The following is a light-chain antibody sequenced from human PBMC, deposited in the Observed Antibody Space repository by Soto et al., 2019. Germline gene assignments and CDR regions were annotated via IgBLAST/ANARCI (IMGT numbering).Light chain of an antibody. J-gene: IGLJ1*01. CDR1: SSNIGAGYD. V-gene: IGLV1-40*01. Sequence: QSALTQPPSVSGAPGQRVTISCTGSSSNIGAGYDVHWYQQLPGTAPKLLIYGNSNRPSGVPDRFSGSKSGTSASLTVTGLQAEDEADYYCSSYAGSNNLYVFGTGTKVTVL. CDR2: GNS. CDR3: SSYAGSNNLYV.